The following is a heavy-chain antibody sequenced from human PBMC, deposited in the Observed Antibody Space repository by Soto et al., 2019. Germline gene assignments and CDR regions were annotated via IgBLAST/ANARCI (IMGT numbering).Heavy chain of an antibody. CDR3: ARRVSSPHYRY. V-gene: IGHV4-39*01. D-gene: IGHD2-15*01. CDR2: IYYSGST. Sequence: QLQLQESGPGLVKPSETLSLTCTVSGGSISSSSYYWGWIRQPPGKGLEWIGTIYYSGSTYYNPSLKSRVTISVDTSKNQFSLKLSSVTAADTAVYYCARRVSSPHYRYWGQGTLVTVSS. J-gene: IGHJ4*02. CDR1: GGSISSSSYY.